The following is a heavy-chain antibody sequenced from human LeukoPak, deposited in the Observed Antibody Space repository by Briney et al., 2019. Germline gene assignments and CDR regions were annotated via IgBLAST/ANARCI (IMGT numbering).Heavy chain of an antibody. CDR1: GFTFSSYG. CDR3: AKAPYGGNPYSWFDP. J-gene: IGHJ5*02. Sequence: GRSLRLSCAASGFTFSSYGMHWVRQAPGKGLEWVAVIPYDGSSKYYADSVKGRFTISRDNSKNTLYLQMNSLRAEDTAVYYCAKAPYGGNPYSWFDPWGQGTLVTVSS. CDR2: IPYDGSSK. D-gene: IGHD4-23*01. V-gene: IGHV3-30*18.